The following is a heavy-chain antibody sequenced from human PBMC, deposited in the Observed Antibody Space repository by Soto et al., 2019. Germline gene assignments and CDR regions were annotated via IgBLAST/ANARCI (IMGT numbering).Heavy chain of an antibody. CDR1: GFTFATYA. Sequence: GGSLRLSCAASGFTFATYAMNWVRQAPGKGLEWVSGISGSGGSTYYTDSVKGRFTISRDNSKNTLYLQMNSLRADDTAVYYCSKDRSVDTRDWFDPWGQGTLVTVSS. D-gene: IGHD5-18*01. CDR2: ISGSGGST. V-gene: IGHV3-23*01. CDR3: SKDRSVDTRDWFDP. J-gene: IGHJ5*02.